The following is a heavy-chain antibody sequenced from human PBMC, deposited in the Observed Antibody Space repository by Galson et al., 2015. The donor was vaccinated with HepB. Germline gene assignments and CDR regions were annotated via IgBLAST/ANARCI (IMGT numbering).Heavy chain of an antibody. J-gene: IGHJ5*02. V-gene: IGHV4-34*01. Sequence: ETLSLTCAVYGGSFSGYYWGWIRQPPGKGLEWIGEINHSGSTNYNPSLKSRVTISVDTSKNHFSLKLSSVTAADTAVYYCARALHQYYDFWRGTGFDPWGQGTLVTVSS. CDR1: GGSFSGYY. CDR3: ARALHQYYDFWRGTGFDP. D-gene: IGHD3-3*01. CDR2: INHSGST.